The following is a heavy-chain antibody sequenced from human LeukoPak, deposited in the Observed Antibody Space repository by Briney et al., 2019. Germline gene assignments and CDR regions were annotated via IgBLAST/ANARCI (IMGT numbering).Heavy chain of an antibody. Sequence: PGGSLRLSCVASGFTTNDHTNHNPHQPPGKGPEYVSAISSYGDNTYYANSVKGRFTISRDNSKNTLYLQMGSLRADDMAVYYCARATNSYGGNSDFWGQGTLVTVSS. V-gene: IGHV3-64*01. J-gene: IGHJ4*02. D-gene: IGHD4-23*01. CDR1: GFTTNDHT. CDR3: ARATNSYGGNSDF. CDR2: ISSYGDNT.